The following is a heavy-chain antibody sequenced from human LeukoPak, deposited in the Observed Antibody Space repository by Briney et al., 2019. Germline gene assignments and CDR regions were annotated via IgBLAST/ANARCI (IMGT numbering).Heavy chain of an antibody. CDR1: GFTFSDYY. Sequence: GRSLRLSCGASGFTFSDYYMSWIRQAPGKGLEWVSYISSSGSTIYYADSVKGRFTISRDNAKNPLYLQMNSLRAEDTAVYYCAIAGKDYGSGSYYYFDYWGQGTLVTVSS. D-gene: IGHD3-10*01. V-gene: IGHV3-11*01. CDR3: AIAGKDYGSGSYYYFDY. J-gene: IGHJ4*02. CDR2: ISSSGSTI.